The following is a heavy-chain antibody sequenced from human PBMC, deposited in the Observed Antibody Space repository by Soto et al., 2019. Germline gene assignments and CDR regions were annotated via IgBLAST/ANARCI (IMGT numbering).Heavy chain of an antibody. D-gene: IGHD3-22*01. CDR1: GGSFSGHS. CDR2: INHSGRV. J-gene: IGHJ5*01. Sequence: SEILSLTCAVYGGSFSGHSWTWIRQSPGKGLEWIGDINHSGRVNYSPSLKSRVTISLDTSKNQFSLTLSAVAAADTAMYYCSNRVYDTNGYYRFDTWGQGTLVTVSS. V-gene: IGHV4-34*01. CDR3: SNRVYDTNGYYRFDT.